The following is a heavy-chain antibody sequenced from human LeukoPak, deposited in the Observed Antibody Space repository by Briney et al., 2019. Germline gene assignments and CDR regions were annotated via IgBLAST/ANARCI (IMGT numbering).Heavy chain of an antibody. J-gene: IGHJ1*01. CDR2: IKSDGRT. CDR3: ARAPSEIGGYYPEYFRH. D-gene: IGHD3-22*01. Sequence: AGGSLRLSCAAAGFTFSNYWMHWVRQAPGKGLVWVSRIKSDGRTNYADSVKGRFTISREDAKNTVSLQMNSLRAEDTGVYYCARAPSEIGGYYPEYFRHWGQGTLVTVSS. V-gene: IGHV3-74*01. CDR1: GFTFSNYW.